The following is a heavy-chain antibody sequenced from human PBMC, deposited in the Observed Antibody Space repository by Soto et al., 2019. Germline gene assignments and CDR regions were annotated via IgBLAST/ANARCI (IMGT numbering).Heavy chain of an antibody. CDR1: GFTFSSYA. CDR2: ISGSGAGT. CDR3: AKFLVVGPPGYGMDV. Sequence: EVQLLESGGGLVQPGGSLRVSCAASGFTFSSYAMSWVRQAPGKGLEWVSVISGSGAGTYYADSVKGRFIISRDNSKNTVYLQMNSLRAEDTAVYYCAKFLVVGPPGYGMDVWGQGTTVTVSS. V-gene: IGHV3-23*01. J-gene: IGHJ6*02. D-gene: IGHD2-15*01.